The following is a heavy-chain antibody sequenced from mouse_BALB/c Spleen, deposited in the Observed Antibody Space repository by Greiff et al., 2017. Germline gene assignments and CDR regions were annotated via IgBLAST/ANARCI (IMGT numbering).Heavy chain of an antibody. CDR2: IWAGGST. J-gene: IGHJ4*01. CDR1: GFSLTSYG. V-gene: IGHV2-9*02. Sequence: VHLVESGPGLVAPSQSLSITCTVSGFSLTSYGVHWVRQPPGKGLEWLGVIWAGGSTNYNSALMSRLSISKDNSKSQVFLKMNSLQTDDTAMYYCAIYGYDEATAMDYWGQGTSVTVSS. CDR3: AIYGYDEATAMDY. D-gene: IGHD2-2*01.